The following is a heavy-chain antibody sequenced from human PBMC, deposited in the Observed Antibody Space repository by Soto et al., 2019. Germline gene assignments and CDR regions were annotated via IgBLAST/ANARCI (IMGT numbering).Heavy chain of an antibody. CDR1: GFTFSSYA. J-gene: IGHJ4*02. CDR3: ARAGGGWELPLDY. Sequence: QVQLVESGGGVVQPGRSLRLSCAASGFTFSSYAMHWVRQAPGKGLEWVAVISYDGSNKYYADSVKGRFTTSRDNSKNTLDLQMNSLRAEDTAVYCCARAGGGWELPLDYWGQGTLVTVSS. V-gene: IGHV3-30-3*01. D-gene: IGHD1-26*01. CDR2: ISYDGSNK.